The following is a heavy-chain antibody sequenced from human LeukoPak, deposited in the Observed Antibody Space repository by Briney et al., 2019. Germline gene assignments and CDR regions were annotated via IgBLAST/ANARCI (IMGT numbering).Heavy chain of an antibody. D-gene: IGHD3-10*01. V-gene: IGHV4-59*01. Sequence: SETLSLTCTVSGGSISSYYWSWIRQPPGKGLEWIGYIYYSGSTNYNPSLKSRVTISVDTSKNQFSLKLSSVTAADTAVYYCARDPYYGSGSDAFDIWGQGTVVTVSS. CDR3: ARDPYYGSGSDAFDI. CDR1: GGSISSYY. CDR2: IYYSGST. J-gene: IGHJ3*02.